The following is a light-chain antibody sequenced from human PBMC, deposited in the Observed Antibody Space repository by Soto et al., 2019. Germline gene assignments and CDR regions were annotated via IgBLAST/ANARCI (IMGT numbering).Light chain of an antibody. Sequence: EIVITQSPSTLSVSPGERATLSCRASQSVGSNFAWYQQKPGQAPRLLIHGASTRATGIPARFSGSASGTEFTLTISSLQSEDFAVYYCQQYSNWPRTFGQGTKVDIK. CDR3: QQYSNWPRT. J-gene: IGKJ1*01. V-gene: IGKV3-15*01. CDR1: QSVGSN. CDR2: GAS.